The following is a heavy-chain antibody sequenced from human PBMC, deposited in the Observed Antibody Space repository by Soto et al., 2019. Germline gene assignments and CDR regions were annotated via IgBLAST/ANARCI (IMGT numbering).Heavy chain of an antibody. V-gene: IGHV1-2*02. D-gene: IGHD2-15*01. Sequence: GASVKVSCKASGYTFTGYYMHWVRQAPGQGLEWMGWINPNSGGTNYAQKFQGRVTMTRDTSISTAYMELSRLRSDDTAVYYCARGGAVAVWYYGMDVWGQGTTVTVSS. CDR3: ARGGAVAVWYYGMDV. J-gene: IGHJ6*02. CDR2: INPNSGGT. CDR1: GYTFTGYY.